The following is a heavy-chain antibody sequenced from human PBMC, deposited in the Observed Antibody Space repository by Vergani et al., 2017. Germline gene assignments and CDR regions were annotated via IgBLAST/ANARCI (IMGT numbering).Heavy chain of an antibody. D-gene: IGHD4-23*01. CDR3: ASKRWACRAAYGLSYDF. CDR2: MDYSGNT. CDR1: GDSVISTDYH. J-gene: IGHJ4*02. Sequence: QVQLQESGPGLVKPSETLSLTCTVSGDSVISTDYHWGWIRQPPGKGLEWIGSMDYSGNTSYNPSLESRISISFETPKNHFSLRLPSVTAADTAVYYCASKRWACRAAYGLSYDFWGPGTLVGVSS. V-gene: IGHV4-39*01.